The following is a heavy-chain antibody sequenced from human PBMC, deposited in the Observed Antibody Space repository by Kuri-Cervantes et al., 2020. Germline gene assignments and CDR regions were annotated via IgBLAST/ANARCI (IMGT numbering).Heavy chain of an antibody. CDR1: GFTFSGSA. D-gene: IGHD3-16*02. CDR3: TRDRGLGELSLNWFDP. J-gene: IGHJ5*02. CDR2: IRSKVNNYAT. Sequence: GESLKISCAASGFTFSGSAMHWVRQPSGKGLEWVGRIRSKVNNYATAYAASVKGRFTISRDDSKNTVYLQMNSLKTEDTAVYYCTRDRGLGELSLNWFDPWGQGTLVTVSS. V-gene: IGHV3-73*01.